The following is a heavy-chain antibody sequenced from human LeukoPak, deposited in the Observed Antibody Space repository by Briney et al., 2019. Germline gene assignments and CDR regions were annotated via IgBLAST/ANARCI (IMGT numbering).Heavy chain of an antibody. Sequence: GASVTVSFKASGYTLTNYYMNWVRQAPGQGVERMGWISAYNGNTNYAQKLQGRVTMTTDTSTSTAYMELRSLRSDDTAVYYCARDFGWYLGYYYYYMDVWGKGTTVTVSS. CDR1: GYTLTNYY. D-gene: IGHD6-19*01. J-gene: IGHJ6*03. CDR2: ISAYNGNT. CDR3: ARDFGWYLGYYYYYMDV. V-gene: IGHV1-18*04.